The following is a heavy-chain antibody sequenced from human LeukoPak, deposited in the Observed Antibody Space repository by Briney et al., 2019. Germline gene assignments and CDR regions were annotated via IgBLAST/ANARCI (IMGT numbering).Heavy chain of an antibody. CDR2: IYTSGST. D-gene: IGHD2-15*01. CDR3: ASSPSTVVDFDY. J-gene: IGHJ4*02. V-gene: IGHV4-4*07. Sequence: SETLSLTCTVSGGSISSYYWSWIRQPAGKGLEWIGRIYTSGSTNYNPPLKSRVTMSVDTSKNQFSLKLSSVTAADTAVYYCASSPSTVVDFDYWGQGTLVTVSS. CDR1: GGSISSYY.